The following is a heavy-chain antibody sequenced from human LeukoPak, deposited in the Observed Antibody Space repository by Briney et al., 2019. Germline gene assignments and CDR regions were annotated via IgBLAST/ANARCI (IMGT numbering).Heavy chain of an antibody. V-gene: IGHV1-46*01. Sequence: ASVKVSCKASEYTFTSYSLHWLRQAPGRGLQWMGMIHPTAGSANYAQKFQSRVTMTRDMSTSTVYMELSSLRSDDTAVFYCARDGHRRYYYDSSGREDAFDIWGQGTMVTVSS. CDR1: EYTFTSYS. J-gene: IGHJ3*02. CDR3: ARDGHRRYYYDSSGREDAFDI. CDR2: IHPTAGSA. D-gene: IGHD3-22*01.